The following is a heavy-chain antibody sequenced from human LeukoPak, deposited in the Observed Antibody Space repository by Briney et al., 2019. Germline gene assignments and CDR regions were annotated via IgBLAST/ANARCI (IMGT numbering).Heavy chain of an antibody. V-gene: IGHV3-23*01. Sequence: GGSLRLSCAASGFTFSSYALSWVRQAPGKGLEWVSGISENGGTTFYADSVKGRFTITRDNSKNTLYVQMNSLRGEDTAVYYCAKDYGPKQLVFFDSWGQGTLVTVSS. J-gene: IGHJ4*02. CDR3: AKDYGPKQLVFFDS. CDR2: ISENGGTT. D-gene: IGHD6-13*01. CDR1: GFTFSSYA.